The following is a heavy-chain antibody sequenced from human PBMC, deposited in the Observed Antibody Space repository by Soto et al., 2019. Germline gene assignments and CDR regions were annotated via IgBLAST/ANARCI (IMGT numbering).Heavy chain of an antibody. CDR1: GFTFSSYC. V-gene: IGHV3-7*05. J-gene: IGHJ6*02. CDR2: IEEDGSEK. D-gene: IGHD2-15*01. Sequence: EVQLVESGGGLVQPGGSLRLSCAASGFTFSSYCMNWVRQAPGKGLEWVANIEEDGSEKKYVDSVKGRFTISRDNVKNSLYLQMNSLRAEDTAVYYCARDYLGIDLYGMDVWGQGTTVTVSS. CDR3: ARDYLGIDLYGMDV.